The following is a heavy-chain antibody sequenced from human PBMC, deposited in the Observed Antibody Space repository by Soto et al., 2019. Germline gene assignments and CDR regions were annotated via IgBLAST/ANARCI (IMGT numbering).Heavy chain of an antibody. CDR1: GFMFDDYA. CDR3: ANSQSIASLPFDY. D-gene: IGHD6-6*01. V-gene: IGHV3-9*01. CDR2: ISWNSNNI. J-gene: IGHJ4*02. Sequence: EVQLVESGGGLVQPGRSLRLSCEASGFMFDDYAMYWVRQAPGKGLEWVSGISWNSNNIVYADSVKGRFTISRDNAKNSLYLQMNSLKPEDTALYYCANSQSIASLPFDYWGQGTLVTVSS.